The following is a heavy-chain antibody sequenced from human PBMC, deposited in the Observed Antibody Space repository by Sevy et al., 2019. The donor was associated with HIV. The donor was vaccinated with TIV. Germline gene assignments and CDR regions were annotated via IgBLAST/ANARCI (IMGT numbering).Heavy chain of an antibody. CDR3: VRDANYDSESSGYPFDD. Sequence: ASVKVSCKTSGYTFVTYCISWVRQVPGQGPQWMGWISGNDGSTREAQIFQDRVTMTTDRTTSTAYMEVRRLRSDDTAVYYCVRDANYDSESSGYPFDDWGQGTLVTVSS. J-gene: IGHJ4*02. D-gene: IGHD3-22*01. V-gene: IGHV1-18*01. CDR1: GYTFVTYC. CDR2: ISGNDGST.